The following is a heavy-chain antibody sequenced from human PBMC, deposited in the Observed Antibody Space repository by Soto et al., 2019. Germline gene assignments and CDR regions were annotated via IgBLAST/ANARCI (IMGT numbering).Heavy chain of an antibody. D-gene: IGHD4-17*01. CDR2: LSASGSGS. J-gene: IGHJ6*02. CDR3: AKNSYGDSWNFGLDV. V-gene: IGHV3-23*01. CDR1: RFSLNTYG. Sequence: EAQLLESGGGLVQPGGSLRLSCTTSRFSLNTYGMTWLRRAPGKGLEWVSTLSASGSGSYYAESVKGRFTVSRDNSKNTMYLQMNSLRDEDTAVYYCAKNSYGDSWNFGLDVWGQGTTVTVSS.